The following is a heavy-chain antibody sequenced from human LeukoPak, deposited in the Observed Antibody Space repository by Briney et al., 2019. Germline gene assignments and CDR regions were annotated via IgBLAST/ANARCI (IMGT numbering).Heavy chain of an antibody. V-gene: IGHV3-23*01. CDR2: ISGSGGST. CDR1: GFPFSSHA. Sequence: QAGGSLRLSCAAYGFPFSSHAMSWGCQAPGKGLEWVAAISGSGGSTYYADSVKGRFTISRDNSKNTLYLQMNSLRAEDTAVYYCAKSMAGGSWYYYYGMDVWGQGTTVTVSS. D-gene: IGHD2-15*01. J-gene: IGHJ6*02. CDR3: AKSMAGGSWYYYYGMDV.